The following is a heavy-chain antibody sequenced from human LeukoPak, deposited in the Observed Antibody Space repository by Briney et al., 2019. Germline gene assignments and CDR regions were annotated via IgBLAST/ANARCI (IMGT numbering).Heavy chain of an antibody. V-gene: IGHV4-34*01. J-gene: IGHJ6*03. CDR3: ARVARLAAAGTSYYYYMDV. D-gene: IGHD6-13*01. Sequence: SETLSLTCAVYGGSFSGYYWSWIRQPPGKGLEWIGEINHSGSTNYNPSLKSRVTISVDTSKNQFSLKLSSVTAADTAVYYCARVARLAAAGTSYYYYMDVWGKGTTVTVSS. CDR2: INHSGST. CDR1: GGSFSGYY.